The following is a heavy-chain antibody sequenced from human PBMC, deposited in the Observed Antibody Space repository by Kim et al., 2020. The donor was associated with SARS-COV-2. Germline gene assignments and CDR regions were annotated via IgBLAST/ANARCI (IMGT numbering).Heavy chain of an antibody. J-gene: IGHJ6*02. CDR2: YYDTGKS. Sequence: SETLSLTCTVSGGSFSSGNYYWSWIRQSPGKGLEWIGYYYDTGKSDYNPSLKSRVTISEDTSNNGFSLKLTSVTAADTAVYYCARTNGRYYYVLVVWGQGTTVTVS. D-gene: IGHD1-26*01. CDR1: GGSFSSGNYY. V-gene: IGHV4-61*01. CDR3: ARTNGRYYYVLVV.